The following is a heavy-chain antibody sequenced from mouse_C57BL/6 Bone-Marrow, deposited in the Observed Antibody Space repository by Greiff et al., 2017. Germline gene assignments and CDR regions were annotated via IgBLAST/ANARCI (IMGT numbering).Heavy chain of an antibody. D-gene: IGHD4-1*01. V-gene: IGHV1-64*01. J-gene: IGHJ1*03. CDR1: GYTFTSYW. CDR2: IHPNSGST. CDR3: ASSTGTPYWYFDV. Sequence: QVQLQQPGAELVKPGASVKLSCKASGYTFTSYWMHWVKQRPGQGLEWIGMIHPNSGSTNYNEKFKSKATLTVDKSSSTAYMQLSSLTSADSAVDYCASSTGTPYWYFDVWGTGTTVTVSS.